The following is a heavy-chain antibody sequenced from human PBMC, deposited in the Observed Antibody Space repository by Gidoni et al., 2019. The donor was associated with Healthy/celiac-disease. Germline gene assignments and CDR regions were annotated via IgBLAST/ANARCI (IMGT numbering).Heavy chain of an antibody. CDR1: GTTFDDYA. D-gene: IGHD1-26*01. CDR2: IGCNSGSI. Sequence: EVQMVESGGGLVQHGRSLRLSGAASGTTFDDYAMHCVRHAPWKGLEWFCGIGCNSGSIGYADSVKGRFTLSRDNAKNYLYLQMNSLRAEDTALYYCAKGIRGGSYLGAFDIWGQGTMVTVSS. V-gene: IGHV3-9*01. J-gene: IGHJ3*02. CDR3: AKGIRGGSYLGAFDI.